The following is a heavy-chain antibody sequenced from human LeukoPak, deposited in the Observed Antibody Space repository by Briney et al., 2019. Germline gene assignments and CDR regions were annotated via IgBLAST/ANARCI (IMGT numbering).Heavy chain of an antibody. CDR3: GRGKRVGAPIGHGFAP. V-gene: IGHV4-38-2*02. D-gene: IGHD1-26*01. CDR2: IYHSGST. J-gene: IGHJ5*02. CDR1: GYSISSGYY. Sequence: SETLSLTCTVSGYSISSGYYWGWIRQPPGKGLEWIGSIYHSGSTYYNPSLKSRVTISVDTSKNQFSLKLSSVTAADTAVYYCGRGKRVGAPIGHGFAPWGQGTLVTVSS.